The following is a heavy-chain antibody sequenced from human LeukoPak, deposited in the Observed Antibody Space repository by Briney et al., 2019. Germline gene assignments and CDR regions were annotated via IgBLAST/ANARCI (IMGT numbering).Heavy chain of an antibody. CDR3: AKDQIMKKGVFDTFDI. J-gene: IGHJ3*02. V-gene: IGHV3-23*01. CDR1: GFIFTNYT. CDR2: ISGPGETI. Sequence: PGGSLRLSCAASGFIFTNYTMNWVRQAPGKGLEWVSHISGPGETIFYTDSVQGRFTISRDNSKNLLYLQLDSLRAEDTAVYYCAKDQIMKKGVFDTFDIWGQGPVVTASS. D-gene: IGHD3-16*01.